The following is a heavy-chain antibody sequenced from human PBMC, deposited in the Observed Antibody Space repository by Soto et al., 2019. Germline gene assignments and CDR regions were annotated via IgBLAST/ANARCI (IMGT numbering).Heavy chain of an antibody. CDR1: GFIFSSYS. CDR2: ISSNGITI. CDR3: ARVSGWYALDY. Sequence: TVGSLRLSCAASGFIFSSYSINWVRQAPGKGLEWVSYISSNGITIYYADSVKGRFTISRDNAKNSLYLQMNSLRAEDTAVYYCARVSGWYALDYWGQGTLVTVSS. D-gene: IGHD6-19*01. J-gene: IGHJ4*02. V-gene: IGHV3-48*01.